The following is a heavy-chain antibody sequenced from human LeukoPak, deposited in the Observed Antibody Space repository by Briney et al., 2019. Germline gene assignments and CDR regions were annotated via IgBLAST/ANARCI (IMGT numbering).Heavy chain of an antibody. V-gene: IGHV1-2*02. D-gene: IGHD5-12*01. Sequence: ASVKVSCKASGYTFTDYYMHWVRQAPGQGLEWMGWINPNSGDTNYAQKIQGRVTMTRDTSISTVYMELSRLRSDDTAVYYCAREYSAYDANIYFDYWGQGTLVTVSS. J-gene: IGHJ4*02. CDR2: INPNSGDT. CDR3: AREYSAYDANIYFDY. CDR1: GYTFTDYY.